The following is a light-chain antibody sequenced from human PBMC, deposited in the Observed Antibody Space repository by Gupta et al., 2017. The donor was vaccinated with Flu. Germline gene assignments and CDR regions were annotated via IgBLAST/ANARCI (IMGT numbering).Light chain of an antibody. CDR2: ANN. CDR1: SSNIGAGYD. J-gene: IGLJ2*01. Sequence: QSVLTQPPSVSGAPGQSVTISCIGSSSNIGAGYDVLWHQQHPGTAPKVLIYANNKRPSGVPYRVSGSKSGTSVTMASAGLQAEDESYYYSQYYDSSFMVFGGGTKLTVL. V-gene: IGLV1-40*01. CDR3: QYYDSSFMV.